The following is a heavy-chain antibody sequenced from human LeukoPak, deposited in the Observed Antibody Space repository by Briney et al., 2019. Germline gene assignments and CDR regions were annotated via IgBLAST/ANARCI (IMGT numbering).Heavy chain of an antibody. D-gene: IGHD2-2*01. CDR2: ISISVSVI. CDR3: ARGHNLVIPTRINFDY. Sequence: GGSLRLSSAASGFSFSGYEMNWVRQAPGKGLEWRSSISISVSVIYYADSVKGRFTISRDNAKNSVYLQMNSLRAEDTAVYYCARGHNLVIPTRINFDYWGQGTLVTVSS. CDR1: GFSFSGYE. V-gene: IGHV3-48*03. J-gene: IGHJ4*02.